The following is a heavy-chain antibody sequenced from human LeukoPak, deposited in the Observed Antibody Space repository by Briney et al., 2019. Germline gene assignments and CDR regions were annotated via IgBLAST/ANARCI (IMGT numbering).Heavy chain of an antibody. CDR1: GFTFGNYG. V-gene: IGHV3-20*04. CDR3: ARAQTYGDSRLLLDF. CDR2: INWNGGST. D-gene: IGHD4-17*01. J-gene: IGHJ4*02. Sequence: TGGSLRLSCAASGFTFGNYGMCWVRQAPGKGLEWVSGINWNGGSTGYADSVEGRFTISRDNAKNSQYLQMNSLRVEDTALYYCARAQTYGDSRLLLDFWGQGTLVTVSS.